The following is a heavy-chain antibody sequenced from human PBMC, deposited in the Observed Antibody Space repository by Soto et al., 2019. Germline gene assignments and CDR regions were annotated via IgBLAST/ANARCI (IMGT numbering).Heavy chain of an antibody. D-gene: IGHD3-16*01. CDR3: ATYVRKIAGVLARRYFVD. V-gene: IGHV1-18*01. J-gene: IGHJ4*02. Sequence: SVQVSCKASGYTFTSYGISWVGQAPGQGLEWMGWISAYNGNTNYAQKLQGRVTMTTDTSTSTAYMEPRSLRSDDTAVYYCATYVRKIAGVLARRYFVDGGQGTLVTVSS. CDR2: ISAYNGNT. CDR1: GYTFTSYG.